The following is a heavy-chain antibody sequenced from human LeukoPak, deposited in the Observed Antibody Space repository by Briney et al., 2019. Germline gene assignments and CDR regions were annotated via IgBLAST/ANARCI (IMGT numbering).Heavy chain of an antibody. CDR1: GGSISSYY. J-gene: IGHJ4*02. Sequence: SETLSLTCTVSGGSISSYYWSWIRQPPGKGLEWIGYIYYSGSTNYNPSLKSRVTISVDTSKNQFCLKLSSVTAADTAVYYCARGTYYDFWSGYVIFDNWGQGTPVTVSS. D-gene: IGHD3-3*01. V-gene: IGHV4-59*01. CDR2: IYYSGST. CDR3: ARGTYYDFWSGYVIFDN.